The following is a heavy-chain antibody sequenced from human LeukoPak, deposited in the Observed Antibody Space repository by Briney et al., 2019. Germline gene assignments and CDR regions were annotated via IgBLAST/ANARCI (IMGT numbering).Heavy chain of an antibody. CDR2: ISASGSPI. J-gene: IGHJ4*02. V-gene: IGHV3-48*03. Sequence: GSLRLSCAVSGFTFSSHEMNWVRQAPGKGLEWVSYISASGSPIYYADSVKGRFTISRDDAKNSLYLQMNSLRAEDTAVYYCAREVSTVTTPFDYWGQGTLVTVSS. CDR1: GFTFSSHE. CDR3: AREVSTVTTPFDY. D-gene: IGHD4-17*01.